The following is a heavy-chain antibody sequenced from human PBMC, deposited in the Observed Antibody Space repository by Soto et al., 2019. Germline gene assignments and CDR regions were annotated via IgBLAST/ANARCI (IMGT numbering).Heavy chain of an antibody. D-gene: IGHD3-10*01. CDR1: GGTFSSYT. Sequence: QVQLVQSGAEVKKPGSSVKVSCKASGGTFSSYTISWVRQAPGQGLEWMGRIIPSLGIANYAQKFQGRVTITADKSTSTAYMELSSLRSEDTAVYYCARGITMVRGVNPYFDYWGQGTLVTVSS. CDR2: IIPSLGIA. J-gene: IGHJ4*02. CDR3: ARGITMVRGVNPYFDY. V-gene: IGHV1-69*02.